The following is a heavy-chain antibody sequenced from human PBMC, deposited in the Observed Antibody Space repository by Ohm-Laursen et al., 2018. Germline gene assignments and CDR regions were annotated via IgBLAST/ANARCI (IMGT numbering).Heavy chain of an antibody. CDR3: ARQDSGDYYFDY. V-gene: IGHV4-4*07. CDR2: IYTSGST. CDR1: GGSISSYY. D-gene: IGHD4-17*01. J-gene: IGHJ4*02. Sequence: GTLSLTCTVSGGSISSYYWSWIRQPAGKGLEWIGRIYTSGSTNYNPSLESRVTISADTSKNQFSLRLTSVTAADTAVYYCARQDSGDYYFDYWGQGTLVTISS.